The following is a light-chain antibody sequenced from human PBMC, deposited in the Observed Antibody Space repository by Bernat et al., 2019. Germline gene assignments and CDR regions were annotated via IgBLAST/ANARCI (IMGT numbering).Light chain of an antibody. CDR1: QSVKSW. CDR2: KAS. V-gene: IGKV1-5*03. J-gene: IGKJ1*01. Sequence: DIQMTQSPSTLSASVGDTVTITCRASQSVKSWLAWYQQKPGKAPKLLIYKASRLEGGVPPRFSGSGSATEFTLTISSLQPDDFATYYCQQYDTWTFGQGTKVDI. CDR3: QQYDTWT.